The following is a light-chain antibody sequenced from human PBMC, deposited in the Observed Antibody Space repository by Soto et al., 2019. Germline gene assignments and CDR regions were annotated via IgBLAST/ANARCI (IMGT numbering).Light chain of an antibody. J-gene: IGKJ2*01. V-gene: IGKV3-11*01. CDR1: QSVSSY. CDR3: QQRSKLYT. Sequence: EIVLTQAPATRSLSPGERATLSCMASQSVSSYLAWYQQKPGQAPRLLIYDASNRATGIPARFSGSGSGTDFTLTISSLEPEDFALYYCQQRSKLYTLGQGTKLAIK. CDR2: DAS.